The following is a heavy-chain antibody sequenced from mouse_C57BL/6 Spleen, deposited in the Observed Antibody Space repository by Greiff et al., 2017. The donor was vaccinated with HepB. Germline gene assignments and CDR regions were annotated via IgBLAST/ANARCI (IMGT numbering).Heavy chain of an antibody. D-gene: IGHD4-1*01. J-gene: IGHJ4*01. CDR1: GYAFTNYL. Sequence: QVQLQQSGAELVRPGTSVKVSCKASGYAFTNYLIEWVKQRPGQGLEWIGVINPGSGGTNYNEKFKGKATLTADKSSSTAYMQLSSLTSEDSAVYFCECWCGTRGYSLDYWGQGTSVTVSS. CDR2: INPGSGGT. V-gene: IGHV1-54*01. CDR3: ECWCGTRGYSLDY.